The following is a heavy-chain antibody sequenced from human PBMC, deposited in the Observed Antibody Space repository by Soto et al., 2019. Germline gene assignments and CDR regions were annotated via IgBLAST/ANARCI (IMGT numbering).Heavy chain of an antibody. Sequence: VKVSCKASGYTFFTYDISWVRQAPGQGLEWMGWISTYSGDTKYAQKFQGRVTMTTDTSTTTAYLELRSLRSDDTAVYYCARHHGPTTSENWFDPWGQGTLVTVSS. V-gene: IGHV1-18*01. D-gene: IGHD5-12*01. CDR3: ARHHGPTTSENWFDP. J-gene: IGHJ5*02. CDR1: GYTFFTYD. CDR2: ISTYSGDT.